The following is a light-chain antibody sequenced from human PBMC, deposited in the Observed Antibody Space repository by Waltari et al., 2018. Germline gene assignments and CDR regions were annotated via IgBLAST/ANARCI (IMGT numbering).Light chain of an antibody. CDR3: QQYNNWPRGT. V-gene: IGKV3-15*01. CDR2: GAS. J-gene: IGKJ5*01. Sequence: EIVMMQSPATLSVSPGDRAPLSCRASQSVSSNLAWYQQKPGQAPRLLIYGASTRATGIPARFSGSGSGTEFTLTISSLQSEDFAVYYCQQYNNWPRGTFGQGTRLEIK. CDR1: QSVSSN.